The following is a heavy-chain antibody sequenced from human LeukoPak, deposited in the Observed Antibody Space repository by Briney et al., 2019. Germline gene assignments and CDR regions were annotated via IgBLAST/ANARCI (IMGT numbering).Heavy chain of an antibody. Sequence: GASVKVSCKASGYTFTSYDINWVRQATGQGLEWMGWMNPNSGNTGYAQKFQGRVTMTRNTSISTAYMELSSLRSEETAVYYCARSDSQAYYDFWSGYVVAYYGMDVWGQGTTVTVSS. V-gene: IGHV1-8*01. D-gene: IGHD3-3*01. CDR3: ARSDSQAYYDFWSGYVVAYYGMDV. CDR2: MNPNSGNT. J-gene: IGHJ6*02. CDR1: GYTFTSYD.